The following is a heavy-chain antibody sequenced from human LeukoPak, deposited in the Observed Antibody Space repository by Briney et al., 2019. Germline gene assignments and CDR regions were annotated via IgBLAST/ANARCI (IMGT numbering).Heavy chain of an antibody. CDR1: GGSISSYY. J-gene: IGHJ4*02. D-gene: IGHD3-22*01. CDR3: ARGTFRYYYDSSGYYYDY. V-gene: IGHV4-59*01. CDR2: IYYSGST. Sequence: PSETLSLTCTVSGGSISSYYWSWIRQPPGKGLERIGYIYYSGSTNYNPSLKSRVTISVDTSKNQFSLKLSSVTAADTAVYYCARGTFRYYYDSSGYYYDYWGQGTLVTVSS.